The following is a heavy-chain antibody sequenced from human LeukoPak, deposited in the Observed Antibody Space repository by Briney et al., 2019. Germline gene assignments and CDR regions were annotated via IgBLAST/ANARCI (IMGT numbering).Heavy chain of an antibody. CDR1: GYTFTSYY. Sequence: GSSVKVSCKASGYTFTSYYMHWLRLAPAQGLEWVGIINPSGGSTSYAQKFQGRVTMTRDMSTSTVYMELSSLRSEETAVYFCARNARYRYGLPYWGQGTLVTVSS. CDR3: ARNARYRYGLPY. D-gene: IGHD5-18*01. CDR2: INPSGGST. J-gene: IGHJ4*02. V-gene: IGHV1-46*01.